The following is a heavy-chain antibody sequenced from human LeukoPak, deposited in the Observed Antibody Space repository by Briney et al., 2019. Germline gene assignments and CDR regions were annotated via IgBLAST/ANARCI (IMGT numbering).Heavy chain of an antibody. V-gene: IGHV3-7*01. Sequence: GGYLRLSCAASGFTFSTYWMSWLRQAPGKGLEWVANIKQDGSEKYYVDSVKSRFTISRDNAKNSLYLQMNSLRAEDTAVYYCPRDRVRGVINHWYFDLWGQGTLVTVSS. CDR2: IKQDGSEK. CDR1: GFTFSTYW. J-gene: IGHJ4*02. CDR3: PRDRVRGVINHWYFDL. D-gene: IGHD3-10*01.